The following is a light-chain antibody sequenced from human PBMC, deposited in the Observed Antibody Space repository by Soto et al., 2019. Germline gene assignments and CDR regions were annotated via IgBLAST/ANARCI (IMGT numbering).Light chain of an antibody. V-gene: IGKV1-5*03. CDR2: KAS. J-gene: IGKJ1*01. Sequence: DIQMTQSPSTLSASVGDRVTITCRARQSISGWLAWYQQKPGKAPNLLIYKASNLESGAPPRFSGSGSGTEFTLTISGLQPDDFATYYCQEYSSPSRTFGQGTKVELK. CDR1: QSISGW. CDR3: QEYSSPSRT.